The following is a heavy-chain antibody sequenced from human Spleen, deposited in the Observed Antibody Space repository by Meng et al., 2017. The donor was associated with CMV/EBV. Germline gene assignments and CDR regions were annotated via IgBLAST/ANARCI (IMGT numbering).Heavy chain of an antibody. CDR1: GYTFNAYF. Sequence: ASVKVSCKASGYTFNAYFMHWVRQAPGQGLQWMGWINPNTGGTNYAQHFQGRVTMTRDTSISTVYMDLTSLTSDDTAFYYCARGDLLGRSWYYDWGQGTLVTVSS. J-gene: IGHJ4*02. D-gene: IGHD3-3*01. CDR3: ARGDLLGRSWYYD. V-gene: IGHV1-2*02. CDR2: INPNTGGT.